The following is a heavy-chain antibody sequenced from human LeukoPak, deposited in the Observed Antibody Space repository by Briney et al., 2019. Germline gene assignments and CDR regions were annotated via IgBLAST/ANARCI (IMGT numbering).Heavy chain of an antibody. CDR2: ISYDGSNK. D-gene: IGHD6-19*01. Sequence: GGSLRLSCAASGFTFSSYGMHWVRQAPGKGLERVAVISYDGSNKYYADSVKGRFTISRDNSKNTLYLQMNSLRAEDTAVYYCAKAAVAVYYYYYGMDVWGQGTTVTVSS. CDR1: GFTFSSYG. CDR3: AKAAVAVYYYYYGMDV. V-gene: IGHV3-30*18. J-gene: IGHJ6*02.